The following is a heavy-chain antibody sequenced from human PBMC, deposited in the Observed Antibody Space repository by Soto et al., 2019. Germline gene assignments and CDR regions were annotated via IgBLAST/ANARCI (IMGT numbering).Heavy chain of an antibody. J-gene: IGHJ4*02. CDR3: ASPYNSLRILEWLTFDY. D-gene: IGHD3-3*01. Sequence: ASVKVSCKASGYTFTNYDINWVRQATGQGLERMGWMNPNTGNTGFAQKFQGRVTMTRNTSIITAYMDLSSLRSEDTAVYFFASPYNSLRILEWLTFDYWGQGTLVTVSS. V-gene: IGHV1-8*01. CDR2: MNPNTGNT. CDR1: GYTFTNYD.